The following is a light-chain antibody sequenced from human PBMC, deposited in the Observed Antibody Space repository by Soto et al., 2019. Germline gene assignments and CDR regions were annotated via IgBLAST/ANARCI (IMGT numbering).Light chain of an antibody. J-gene: IGKJ2*03. CDR1: QSISKY. CDR3: QQSYSTPRDS. Sequence: DIQMTQSPSSLSASVGDRVTITCRASQSISKYLNWYQQKPGQAPNLLIYAASTLQSGVPSRFSGSGYGTDFTLTIGSLQPEDFATYFCQQSYSTPRDSFGQGTKLEIK. V-gene: IGKV1-39*01. CDR2: AAS.